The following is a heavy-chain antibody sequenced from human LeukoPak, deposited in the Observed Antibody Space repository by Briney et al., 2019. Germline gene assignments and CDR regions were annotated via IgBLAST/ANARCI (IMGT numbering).Heavy chain of an antibody. CDR1: GLTFSSYA. Sequence: GGSLRLSCAASGLTFSSYAIHWVRQVPGKGLEWVAVISYDGSNKKYADSVKGRFTISRDNSKNTLYLRMNSLRAEDTAVYYCARGVRIAVAGNIDYWGQGTLVTVSS. D-gene: IGHD6-19*01. CDR3: ARGVRIAVAGNIDY. V-gene: IGHV3-30*04. CDR2: ISYDGSNK. J-gene: IGHJ4*02.